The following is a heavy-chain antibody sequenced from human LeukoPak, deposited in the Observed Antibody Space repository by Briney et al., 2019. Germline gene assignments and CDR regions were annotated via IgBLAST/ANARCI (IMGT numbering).Heavy chain of an antibody. V-gene: IGHV3-13*01. CDR2: IGTAGDT. CDR3: ARDQDCSSTSCYDEYGMDV. J-gene: IGHJ6*02. Sequence: GGSLRLSCAASGFTFSSYDMHWVRQATGKGLEWVSAIGTAGDTYYPGSVKGRFTISRENAKNSLYLQMNSLRAGDTAVYYCARDQDCSSTSCYDEYGMDVWGQGTRSPSP. D-gene: IGHD2-2*01. CDR1: GFTFSSYD.